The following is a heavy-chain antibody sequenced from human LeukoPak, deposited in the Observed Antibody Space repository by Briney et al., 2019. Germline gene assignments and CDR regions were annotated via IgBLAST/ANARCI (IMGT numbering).Heavy chain of an antibody. V-gene: IGHV1-69*05. CDR2: IIPIFGTA. Sequence: ASVKVSCKASGGTFSSYAISWVRQAPGQGLEWMGGIIPIFGTANYAQKFRGRVTITTDESTSTAYMELSSLRSEDTAVYYCARGYSGIKGYYYYMDVWGKGTTVTVSS. CDR3: ARGYSGIKGYYYYMDV. J-gene: IGHJ6*03. CDR1: GGTFSSYA. D-gene: IGHD1-14*01.